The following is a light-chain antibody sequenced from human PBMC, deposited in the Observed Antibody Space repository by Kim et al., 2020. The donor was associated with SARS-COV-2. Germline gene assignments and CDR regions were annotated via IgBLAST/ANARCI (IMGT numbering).Light chain of an antibody. Sequence: ASPGDRVTIPCRASQNINSYLAWYQHKPGKAPKLLIYAASSLQSGVPSRFSGSGSGTDFTLTISCLRSEDFATYYCQQYYSYPRTFGQGTKVDIK. CDR2: AAS. CDR1: QNINSY. V-gene: IGKV1-8*01. J-gene: IGKJ1*01. CDR3: QQYYSYPRT.